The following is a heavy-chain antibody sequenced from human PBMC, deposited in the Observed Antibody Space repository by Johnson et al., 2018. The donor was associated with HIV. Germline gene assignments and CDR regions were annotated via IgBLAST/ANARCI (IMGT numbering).Heavy chain of an antibody. CDR2: IYSGGST. CDR1: GFTVSSNY. V-gene: IGHV3-53*01. Sequence: EQLVESGGGLIQPGGSLRLSCAASGFTVSSNYMNWVRQAPGKGLEWVSVIYSGGSTYYADSVKGRFTISRDNSKNTLYLQMNSLRAEDTAVYYCAREGYSGSPNGRGAFDIWGQGTMVTVSS. CDR3: AREGYSGSPNGRGAFDI. D-gene: IGHD1-26*01. J-gene: IGHJ3*02.